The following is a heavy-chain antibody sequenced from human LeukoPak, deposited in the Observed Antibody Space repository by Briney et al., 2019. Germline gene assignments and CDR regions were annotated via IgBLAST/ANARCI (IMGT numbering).Heavy chain of an antibody. D-gene: IGHD3-10*01. CDR3: ARDWMSRPFYSFASGSSRGHFDL. Sequence: SETLSLTCSVSGGSVSSGSYYWRWIRQSPGRGLEWIVYVYYSGSTNYNPSLKSRITISVKKAKNKYSLKLTSMAATDTAVYYCARDWMSRPFYSFASGSSRGHFDLWGRGTLVTVSS. CDR2: VYYSGST. CDR1: GGSVSSGSYY. J-gene: IGHJ2*01. V-gene: IGHV4-61*01.